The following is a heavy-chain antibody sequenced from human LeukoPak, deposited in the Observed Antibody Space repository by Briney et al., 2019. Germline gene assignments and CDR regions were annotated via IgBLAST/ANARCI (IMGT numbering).Heavy chain of an antibody. CDR1: GFTFSSYS. CDR3: AREDYSSSIY. V-gene: IGHV3-21*01. Sequence: PGGSLRLSCAASGFTFSSYSMNWVRQAPGKGLEWVSSISSSSSYTYYADSVKGRFTISRDNAKNSLYLQMNSLRAEDTAVYYCAREDYSSSIYWGQGTLVTVSS. D-gene: IGHD6-6*01. J-gene: IGHJ4*02. CDR2: ISSSSSYT.